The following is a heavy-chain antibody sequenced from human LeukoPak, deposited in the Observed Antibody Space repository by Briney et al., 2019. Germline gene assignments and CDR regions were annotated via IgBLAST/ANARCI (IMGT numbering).Heavy chain of an antibody. J-gene: IGHJ6*02. Sequence: QPGGSLTLSCAASGFTFSRYWMNWVRQAPGKGLVWVSRINSDGSTTRYADSVKGRFTISRDNAKNTMYLQMNSLRAEDTAVYYCARENSYGMDVWGQGTTVTVSS. CDR3: ARENSYGMDV. CDR2: INSDGSTT. CDR1: GFTFSRYW. V-gene: IGHV3-74*01.